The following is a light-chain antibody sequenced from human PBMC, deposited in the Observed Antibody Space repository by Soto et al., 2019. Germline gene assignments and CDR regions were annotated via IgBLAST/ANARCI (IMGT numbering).Light chain of an antibody. J-gene: IGLJ1*01. V-gene: IGLV1-40*01. CDR2: GNS. CDR1: SSNIGAGYD. Sequence: QLVLTQSPSVSGAPGQSVTISCTGSSSNIGAGYDVHWYQQLPGTAPKLLIYGNSNRPSGVPDRFSGSKSGTSASLAITGLQAEDEADYYCQSYDSSLSGFVFGTGTKLTVL. CDR3: QSYDSSLSGFV.